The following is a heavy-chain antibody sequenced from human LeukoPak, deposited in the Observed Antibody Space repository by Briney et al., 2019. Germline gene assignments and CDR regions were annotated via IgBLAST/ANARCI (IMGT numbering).Heavy chain of an antibody. D-gene: IGHD6-13*01. CDR3: ARGRSLIAAAVEF. J-gene: IGHJ4*02. CDR1: GYSFSTCD. V-gene: IGHV1-2*06. Sequence: GASVKVSCKASGYSFSTCDINWVRQAPGQGLEWMGRINPNSGGTNYAQKFQGRVTMTRDTSISTAYMELSSLRSEDTAVNYCARGRSLIAAAVEFWGQGTLVTVSS. CDR2: INPNSGGT.